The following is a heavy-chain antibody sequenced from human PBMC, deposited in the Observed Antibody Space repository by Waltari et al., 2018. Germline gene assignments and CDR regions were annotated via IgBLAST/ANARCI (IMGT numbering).Heavy chain of an antibody. V-gene: IGHV4-34*01. J-gene: IGHJ5*02. D-gene: IGHD3-22*01. Sequence: QVQLQQWGAGLLKPSETLSLTCAVYGGSFSGYYWSWIRQPPGKGLDWIGEINHIGSTNYNPSRNSRVTISVDTSKNQFSLKLSSVTAADTAVYYCARDRPIVVVITTDDWFDPWGQGTLVTVSS. CDR2: INHIGST. CDR1: GGSFSGYY. CDR3: ARDRPIVVVITTDDWFDP.